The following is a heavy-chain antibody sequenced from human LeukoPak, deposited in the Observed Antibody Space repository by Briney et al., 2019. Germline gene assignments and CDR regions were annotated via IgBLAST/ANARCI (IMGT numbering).Heavy chain of an antibody. Sequence: SETLSLTCTVSGGSISSSSYYWGWIRQPPGKGLEWIGNIYYSGSTYYNPSLKSRVTISEDTSKNQFSLKLSSVTAADTAVYYCARRSSSWYSKIDSWGQGTLVTVSS. D-gene: IGHD6-13*01. V-gene: IGHV4-39*01. CDR3: ARRSSSWYSKIDS. CDR2: IYYSGST. CDR1: GGSISSSSYY. J-gene: IGHJ4*02.